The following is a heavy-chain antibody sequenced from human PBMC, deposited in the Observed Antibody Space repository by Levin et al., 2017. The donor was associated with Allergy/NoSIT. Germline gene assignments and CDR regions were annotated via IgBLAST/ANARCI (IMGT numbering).Heavy chain of an antibody. CDR1: GDIVSSNSAA. D-gene: IGHD1-7*01. CDR3: AGRTYMDV. CDR2: TYYRSKWHN. V-gene: IGHV6-1*01. Sequence: SETLSLTCAISGDIVSSNSAAWNWIRQSPSRGLEWLGRTYYRSKWHNDYAVSVKSRITISPDTSKNQFSLQLNSVTPEDTAVYYCAGRTYMDVWGQGTTVTVSS. J-gene: IGHJ6*02.